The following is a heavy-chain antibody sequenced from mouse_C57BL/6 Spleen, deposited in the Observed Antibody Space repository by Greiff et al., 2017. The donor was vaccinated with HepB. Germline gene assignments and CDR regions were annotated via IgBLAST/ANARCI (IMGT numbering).Heavy chain of an antibody. V-gene: IGHV1-69*01. Sequence: QVQLQQPGAELVMPGASVKLSCKASGYTFTSYWMHWVKQRPGQGLEWIGEIDPSDSYTNYNQKFKGKSTLTVDKSSSTAYMQLSSLTSEDSAVYYCARHGYYGSVYAMDYWGQGTSVTVSS. CDR1: GYTFTSYW. J-gene: IGHJ4*01. D-gene: IGHD1-1*01. CDR3: ARHGYYGSVYAMDY. CDR2: IDPSDSYT.